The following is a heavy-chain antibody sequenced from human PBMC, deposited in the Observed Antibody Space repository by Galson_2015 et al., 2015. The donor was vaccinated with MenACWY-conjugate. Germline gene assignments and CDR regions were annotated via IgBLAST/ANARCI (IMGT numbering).Heavy chain of an antibody. Sequence: SLRLSCAASGFSFNTYGMHWVRQAPGKGLEWVASLRSDGSKGFYADSVKGRFTISRDNSKNTLSLQMNSLRAEDTAVYYCARLGGNYRTTSHFDYWGQGTLVTVSS. J-gene: IGHJ4*02. CDR2: LRSDGSKG. CDR3: ARLGGNYRTTSHFDY. D-gene: IGHD1-26*01. V-gene: IGHV3-30*02. CDR1: GFSFNTYG.